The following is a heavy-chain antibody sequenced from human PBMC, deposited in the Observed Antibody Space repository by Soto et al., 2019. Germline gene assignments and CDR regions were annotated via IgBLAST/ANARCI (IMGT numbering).Heavy chain of an antibody. Sequence: QVQLQQWGAGLLKPSETLSLTCAVYGWSFSGYYWNWIRQPPGRGLEWIGEINHSGSTNYNPSLKRRITIAVDWSKNKFSRKLSSVPAAVAAVYYRARGWGLGVFDYWGQRTLVTVSS. V-gene: IGHV4-34*01. CDR2: INHSGST. D-gene: IGHD3-16*01. CDR1: GWSFSGYY. CDR3: ARGWGLGVFDY. J-gene: IGHJ4*02.